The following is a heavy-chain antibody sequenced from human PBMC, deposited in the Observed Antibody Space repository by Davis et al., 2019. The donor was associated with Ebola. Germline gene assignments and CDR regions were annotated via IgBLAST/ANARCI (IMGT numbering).Heavy chain of an antibody. D-gene: IGHD3-9*01. CDR2: IIPIFGTA. Sequence: SVKVSCKVSGYTLTELSMHWVRQAPGQGLEWMGGIIPIFGTANYAQKFQGRVTITADESTSTAYMELRSLRSDDTAVYYCARGTYYDILTGYRENYYYGMDVWGQGTTVTVSS. CDR1: GYTLTELS. CDR3: ARGTYYDILTGYRENYYYGMDV. V-gene: IGHV1-69*13. J-gene: IGHJ6*02.